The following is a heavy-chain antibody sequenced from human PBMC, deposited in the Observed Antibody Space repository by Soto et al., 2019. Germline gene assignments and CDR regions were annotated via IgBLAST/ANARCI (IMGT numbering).Heavy chain of an antibody. CDR1: GFTFSXXG. D-gene: IGHD6-13*01. CDR3: AAGLYFFDY. CDR2: ISYDGSNK. V-gene: IGHV3-30*03. J-gene: IGHJ4*02. Sequence: GGSLRLSCAASGFTFSXXGMHWVRQAPGKGLEWVALISYDGSNKYYPDSVKGRFTISRDNSKNTLYLQMNSLRTEDTAVYYCAAGLYFFDYCGQGTLVTVSS.